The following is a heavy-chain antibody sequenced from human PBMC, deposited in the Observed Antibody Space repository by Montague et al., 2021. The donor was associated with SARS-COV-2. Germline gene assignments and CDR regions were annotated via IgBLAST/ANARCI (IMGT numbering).Heavy chain of an antibody. V-gene: IGHV4-61*02. D-gene: IGHD4-17*01. J-gene: IGHJ6*02. CDR3: ARDYGDYSYYYGLDV. CDR1: GGFIRSGSYY. CDR2: IYSSGST. Sequence: TLSLTCTVSGGFIRSGSYYWSWIRQPAGKGPEWIGRIYSSGSTHYNPSLKSRVTMSVDTSKNQFSLKVSSVTAADTAVYYCARDYGDYSYYYGLDVWGQGTTVTASS.